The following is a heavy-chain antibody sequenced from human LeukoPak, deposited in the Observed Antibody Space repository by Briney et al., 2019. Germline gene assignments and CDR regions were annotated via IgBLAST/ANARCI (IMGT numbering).Heavy chain of an antibody. Sequence: ASVKVSCKASGYTFTSYDINWVRQATGQGLEWMGWMNPNSGNTGYAQKFQGRVTITRNTSISAAYMELSSLRSEDTAVYYCARGLGDIVLIHAFDIWGQGTMVTVSS. CDR2: MNPNSGNT. V-gene: IGHV1-8*03. D-gene: IGHD2-8*01. J-gene: IGHJ3*02. CDR1: GYTFTSYD. CDR3: ARGLGDIVLIHAFDI.